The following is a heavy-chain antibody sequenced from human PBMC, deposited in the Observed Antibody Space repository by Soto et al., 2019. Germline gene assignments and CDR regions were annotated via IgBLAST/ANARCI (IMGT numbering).Heavy chain of an antibody. CDR1: GGSISSYY. J-gene: IGHJ6*02. D-gene: IGHD1-26*01. Sequence: SETLSLTCTVSGGSISSYYWSWIRQPPGKGLEWIGYIYYSGSTNYNPSLKSRVTISVDTSKNQFSLKLSSVTAADTAVYYCASNSGSYYYYGMDVWGQGTTVTVSS. CDR3: ASNSGSYYYYGMDV. V-gene: IGHV4-59*01. CDR2: IYYSGST.